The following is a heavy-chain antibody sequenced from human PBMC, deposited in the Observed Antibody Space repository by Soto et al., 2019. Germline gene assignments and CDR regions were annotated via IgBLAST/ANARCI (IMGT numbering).Heavy chain of an antibody. CDR1: GGSISSGGYY. V-gene: IGHV4-31*03. Sequence: QVQLQESGPGLVKPSQTLSLTCTVSGGSISSGGYYWSWIRQHPGKGLEWIGYIYYSGSTYYNPYLNSRVTISVDTSKNQFSLKLSSVTAADTAVYYCARGSRDIAAAGTVQYWGQGTLVTVSS. D-gene: IGHD6-13*01. J-gene: IGHJ4*02. CDR3: ARGSRDIAAAGTVQY. CDR2: IYYSGST.